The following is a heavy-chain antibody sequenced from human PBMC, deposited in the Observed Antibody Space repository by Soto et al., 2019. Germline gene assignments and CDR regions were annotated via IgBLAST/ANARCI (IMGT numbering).Heavy chain of an antibody. CDR1: GFTFSTHG. CDR2: IWNDGNKK. Sequence: GVSLRLSCAAFGFTFSTHGMHWVRQAPGKGLEWVALIWNDGNKKDYADSVKGRFTISRDNSKNIVYLRMDSLRVEDTAVYFCARDTWIVSSITSLDHWGQGDLVTVSS. V-gene: IGHV3-33*01. J-gene: IGHJ4*02. CDR3: ARDTWIVSSITSLDH. D-gene: IGHD1-26*01.